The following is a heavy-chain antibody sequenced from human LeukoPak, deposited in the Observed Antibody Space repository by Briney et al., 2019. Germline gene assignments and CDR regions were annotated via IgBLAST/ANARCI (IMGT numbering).Heavy chain of an antibody. J-gene: IGHJ4*02. Sequence: GAAVKVSCKVSEYTLTDLSIHWVRQAPGKGLEWMGGFDPEDDETVYAQKFQGRVTMTEDSSTDTAYMELSSLRSEDTAVYYCATDLLGLRSFDYWGQGTLVTVSS. CDR1: EYTLTDLS. CDR2: FDPEDDET. D-gene: IGHD3-16*01. V-gene: IGHV1-24*01. CDR3: ATDLLGLRSFDY.